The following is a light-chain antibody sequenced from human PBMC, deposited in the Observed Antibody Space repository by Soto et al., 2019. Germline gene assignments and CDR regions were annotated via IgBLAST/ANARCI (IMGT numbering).Light chain of an antibody. J-gene: IGLJ3*02. Sequence: QSALTQPRSVSGSPGQSVTISCTGTNSDVGGYNYVSWYQQHPDKAPKLVIYDVSKRPSGVPDRFSGSKSGNTASLTISGLQAEDAADYSCCSYAGNSLSVFGGGTKLTVL. V-gene: IGLV2-11*01. CDR1: NSDVGGYNY. CDR3: CSYAGNSLSV. CDR2: DVS.